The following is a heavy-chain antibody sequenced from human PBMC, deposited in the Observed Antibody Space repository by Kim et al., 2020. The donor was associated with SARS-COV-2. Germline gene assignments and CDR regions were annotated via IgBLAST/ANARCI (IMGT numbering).Heavy chain of an antibody. CDR1: GFSLSTSGMC. CDR3: ARIRGRGDCYWPLDY. Sequence: SGPTLVNPTQTLTLTCTFSGFSLSTSGMCVSWIRQPPGKALEWLARIDWDDDKYYSTSLKTRLTISKDTSKNQVVLTMTNMDPVDTATYYCARIRGRGDCYWPLDYWGQGTLVTVSS. CDR2: IDWDDDK. V-gene: IGHV2-70*11. J-gene: IGHJ4*02. D-gene: IGHD2-21*02.